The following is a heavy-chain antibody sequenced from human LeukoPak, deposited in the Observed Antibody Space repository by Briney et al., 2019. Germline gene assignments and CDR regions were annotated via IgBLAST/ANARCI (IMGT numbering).Heavy chain of an antibody. J-gene: IGHJ4*02. CDR2: IYWDDDK. CDR3: AHSLVWRYYDSSGHYRYYFDY. CDR1: GFSLSTSGVG. Sequence: SGPTLVNPTQTLTLTCTFSGFSLSTSGVGVGWIRQPPGKALEWLALIYWDDDKRYSPSLKSRLTITKDTSKNQVVLTMTNMDPVDTATYYCAHSLVWRYYDSSGHYRYYFDYWGQGTLVTVSS. V-gene: IGHV2-5*02. D-gene: IGHD3-22*01.